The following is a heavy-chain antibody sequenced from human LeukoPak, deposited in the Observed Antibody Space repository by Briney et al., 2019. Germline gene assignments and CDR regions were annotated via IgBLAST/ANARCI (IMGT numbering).Heavy chain of an antibody. V-gene: IGHV4-59*12. CDR1: GGSISSYY. Sequence: SETLSLTCTVSGGSISSYYWSWIRQPPGKGLEWIGYIYYSGSTNYNPSLKSRVTISVDTSKNQFSLKLSSVTAADTAVYYCARADCSGGSCALMDVWGKGTTVTVSS. CDR3: ARADCSGGSCALMDV. CDR2: IYYSGST. D-gene: IGHD2-15*01. J-gene: IGHJ6*03.